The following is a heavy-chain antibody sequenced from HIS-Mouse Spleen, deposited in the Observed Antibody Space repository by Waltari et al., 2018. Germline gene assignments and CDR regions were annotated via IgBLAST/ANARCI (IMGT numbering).Heavy chain of an antibody. Sequence: QITLKESGPTLVKPTQTLTLTCTFSGFSLSTSGVGVGWIRQPPGKALEWLALIYWNDDKRYSPSLKSRLTITKDTSKNQVVLTMTNMDPVDTATYYCAHRLAYMVRGVTYFDYWGQGTLVTVSS. CDR3: AHRLAYMVRGVTYFDY. CDR2: IYWNDDK. V-gene: IGHV2-5*01. J-gene: IGHJ4*02. D-gene: IGHD3-10*01. CDR1: GFSLSTSGVG.